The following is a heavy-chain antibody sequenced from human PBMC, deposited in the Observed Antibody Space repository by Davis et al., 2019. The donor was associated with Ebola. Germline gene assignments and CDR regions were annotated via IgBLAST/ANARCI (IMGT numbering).Heavy chain of an antibody. Sequence: GGSLRSSCAAVGFTFSDYYMSWNRQAPGKGLEWVSTLGTIDDTYYADSVKGRFTISRDNPQNTLYLQMNGLRVEDTAIYCCAKDTSNIWFDICGQGTNVTVSS. J-gene: IGHJ3*02. D-gene: IGHD1-26*01. V-gene: IGHV3-69-1*01. CDR1: GFTFSDYY. CDR2: LGTIDDT. CDR3: AKDTSNIWFDI.